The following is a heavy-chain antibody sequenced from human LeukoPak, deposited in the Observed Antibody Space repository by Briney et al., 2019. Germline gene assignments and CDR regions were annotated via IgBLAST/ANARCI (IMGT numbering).Heavy chain of an antibody. CDR3: AREVATTSEY. CDR2: ISYDGSDK. CDR1: GFTFSIFA. Sequence: PGGSLRLSCAASGFTFSIFAMHWVRQAPGKGLEGVAVISYDGSDKHYADSVKGRFTISRDNSRNTLYLQMNSLRAEDTAVYYCAREVATTSEYWGQGTLVTVSS. D-gene: IGHD5-12*01. V-gene: IGHV3-30*04. J-gene: IGHJ4*02.